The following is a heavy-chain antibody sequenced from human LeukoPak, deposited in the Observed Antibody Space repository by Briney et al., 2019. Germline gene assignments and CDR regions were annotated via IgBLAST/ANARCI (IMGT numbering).Heavy chain of an antibody. CDR1: GFTFSTYN. CDR2: INSGGSAV. J-gene: IGHJ5*01. D-gene: IGHD1-26*01. V-gene: IGHV3-48*01. CDR3: ARVGSRGDWFDY. Sequence: GGSLRLSCAASGFTFSTYNMPWVRQTPGKGLEWLFYINSGGSAVHYADSVKDRFTFSRDNAKNSLYLQANSLRVEDTGIYYCARVGSRGDWFDYWGQGTRVTVSS.